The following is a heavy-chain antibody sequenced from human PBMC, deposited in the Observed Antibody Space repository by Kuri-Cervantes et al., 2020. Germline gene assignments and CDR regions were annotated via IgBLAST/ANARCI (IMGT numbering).Heavy chain of an antibody. CDR3: ARGYGYSSR. CDR2: IYYSGGT. Sequence: SETLSLTCTVSGGSISSGDYYWNWIRQPPGKGLEWIGYIYYSGGTNYNPSLKSRVTMSVDTSKNQFSLKLSAVTAADKAVYFFARGYGYSSRWGQGTLVTVSS. V-gene: IGHV4-30-4*01. J-gene: IGHJ4*02. CDR1: GGSISSGDYY. D-gene: IGHD6-13*01.